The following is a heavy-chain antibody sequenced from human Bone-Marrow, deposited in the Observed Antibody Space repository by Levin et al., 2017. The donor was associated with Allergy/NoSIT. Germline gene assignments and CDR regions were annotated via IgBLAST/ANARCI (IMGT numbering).Heavy chain of an antibody. CDR3: AREVIPRGSSRQWLPLDWFDP. D-gene: IGHD5-12*01. V-gene: IGHV1-3*01. J-gene: IGHJ5*02. CDR2: INPVNGNT. Sequence: GGSLRLSCKASGYSFTHYAIHWVRQAPGQRLEWMGWINPVNGNTKYSQNFQGRVIITKDTSASTVYVELSSLRSEDTAVYYCAREVIPRGSSRQWLPLDWFDPWGQGTLVTVSS. CDR1: GYSFTHYA.